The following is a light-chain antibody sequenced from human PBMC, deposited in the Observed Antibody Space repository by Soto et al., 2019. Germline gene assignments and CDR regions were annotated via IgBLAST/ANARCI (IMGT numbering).Light chain of an antibody. CDR3: VLYMGSGISV. J-gene: IGLJ2*01. CDR2: STN. CDR1: SGSVSTNHF. V-gene: IGLV8-61*01. Sequence: QTVVTQEPSFSVSPGRSVTLTCGLSSGSVSTNHFPRWYQQTPGQAPCTLIYSTNIRSSGVPDRFSGSILGNKAALTITGAQADDESDYYCVLYMGSGISVFGGGTKLTVL.